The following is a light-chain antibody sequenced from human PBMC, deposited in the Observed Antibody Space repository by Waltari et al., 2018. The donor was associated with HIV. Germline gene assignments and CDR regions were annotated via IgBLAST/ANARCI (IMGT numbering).Light chain of an antibody. CDR3: QQYNNWPPLT. J-gene: IGKJ4*01. V-gene: IGKV3-15*01. CDR2: GAS. Sequence: EIVMTQSPATLYVSPGERANISCRASQSVSSNLAWYQQKPGQAPRLLIYGASTRATGIPARFSGSGSGTEFTLTISSLQSEDFAVYYCQQYNNWPPLTFGGGTKVEIK. CDR1: QSVSSN.